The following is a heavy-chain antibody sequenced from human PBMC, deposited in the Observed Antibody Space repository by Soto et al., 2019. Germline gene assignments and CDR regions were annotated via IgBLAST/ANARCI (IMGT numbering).Heavy chain of an antibody. Sequence: SETLSLICTVSGGSVSSVTYYWSWIRQPPGKGLEWIGYMSYSGSANYNPSLKSRVTISVDSSKNQFSLKLSSVPAADTAVYFCARLLYYYDTTGYYFFDYWGQGIPVTVSS. D-gene: IGHD3-22*01. V-gene: IGHV4-61*01. J-gene: IGHJ4*02. CDR3: ARLLYYYDTTGYYFFDY. CDR1: GGSVSSVTYY. CDR2: MSYSGSA.